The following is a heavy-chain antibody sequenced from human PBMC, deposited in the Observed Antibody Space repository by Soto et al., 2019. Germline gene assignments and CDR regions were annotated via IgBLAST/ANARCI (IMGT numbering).Heavy chain of an antibody. CDR1: GFTFSSYA. CDR3: ASLNGTDSGDLFDH. D-gene: IGHD1-1*01. Sequence: PGGSLRLSCAASGFTFSSYAMHWVRQAPGKGLEWVAVISYDGSNKYYADSVKGRFTISRDNSRNTLYLQLNSLRAEDTAVYYCASLNGTDSGDLFDHWGQGTLVTVSS. V-gene: IGHV3-30-3*01. J-gene: IGHJ4*01. CDR2: ISYDGSNK.